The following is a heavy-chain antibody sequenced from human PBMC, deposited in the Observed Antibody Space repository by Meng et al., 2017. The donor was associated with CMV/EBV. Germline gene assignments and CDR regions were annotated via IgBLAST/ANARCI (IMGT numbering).Heavy chain of an antibody. Sequence: GESLKISCAASGFTFSSYEMNWVRQAPGKGLEWVSYISSSGSTIYYADSVKGRFTISRDNAKNSLYLQMNSLRAEDTAVYYCASFNTYYDFWSGYWGMDVWGQGTTVTSP. CDR3: ASFNTYYDFWSGYWGMDV. V-gene: IGHV3-48*03. CDR1: GFTFSSYE. CDR2: ISSSGSTI. D-gene: IGHD3-3*01. J-gene: IGHJ6*02.